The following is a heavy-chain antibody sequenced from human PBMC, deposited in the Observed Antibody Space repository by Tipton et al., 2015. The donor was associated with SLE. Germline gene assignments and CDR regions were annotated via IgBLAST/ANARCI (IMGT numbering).Heavy chain of an antibody. J-gene: IGHJ3*02. V-gene: IGHV4-59*01. CDR3: ARDRGGSYSDDFDI. CDR1: GGSLSGYY. CDR2: ISYSGGT. D-gene: IGHD1-26*01. Sequence: TLSLTCAVYGGSLSGYYWSWIRRPAGKGLEWIGGISYSGGTNHNPSPKSRVTISVATSNNQFSLKLSSVTAADTAVYYWARDRGGSYSDDFDIWGQGTMVTVSS.